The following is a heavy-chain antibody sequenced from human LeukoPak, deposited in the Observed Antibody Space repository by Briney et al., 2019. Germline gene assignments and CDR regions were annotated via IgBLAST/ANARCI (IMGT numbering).Heavy chain of an antibody. J-gene: IGHJ4*02. CDR3: ARLGSGYFIDY. D-gene: IGHD3-22*01. Sequence: ASVKVSCKASGYTFTCYYMRWVRQAPGQGLEWMGLINPNSGGTNYAQKFQGRVTMTRDTSISTAYMELSRLRSDDTAVYYCARLGSGYFIDYWGQGTLVTVSS. V-gene: IGHV1-2*06. CDR1: GYTFTCYY. CDR2: INPNSGGT.